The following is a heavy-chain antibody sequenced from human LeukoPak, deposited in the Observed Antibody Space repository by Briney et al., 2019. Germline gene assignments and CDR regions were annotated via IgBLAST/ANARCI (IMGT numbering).Heavy chain of an antibody. CDR1: GGSLSNYY. J-gene: IGHJ4*02. Sequence: SETLSLTCTVSGGSLSNYYWSWIRQPPGKGLEWIGHIYESGSTTYNPSLKSRVTISVDTSKKQFSLRPSSVTAADTAVYYCARGRIGGPKAPFDYWGQGTLVTVSS. D-gene: IGHD3-16*01. CDR2: IYESGST. V-gene: IGHV4-59*01. CDR3: ARGRIGGPKAPFDY.